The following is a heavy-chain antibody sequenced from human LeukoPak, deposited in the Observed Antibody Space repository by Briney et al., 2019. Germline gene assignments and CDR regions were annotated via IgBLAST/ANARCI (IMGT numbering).Heavy chain of an antibody. CDR1: GFTVSSNY. Sequence: GALRLSCAASGFTVSSNYMSWVRQAPGKGLEWVSVIYSGGSTYYADSVKGRFTISRDNSKNTLYLQMNSLRAEDTAVYYCARTVAAIFGVVIGYFDYWGQGTLVTVSS. V-gene: IGHV3-53*01. CDR3: ARTVAAIFGVVIGYFDY. D-gene: IGHD3-3*01. J-gene: IGHJ4*02. CDR2: IYSGGST.